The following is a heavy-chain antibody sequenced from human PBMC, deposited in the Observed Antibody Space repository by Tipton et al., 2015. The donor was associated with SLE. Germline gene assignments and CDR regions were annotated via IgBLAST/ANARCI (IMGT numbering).Heavy chain of an antibody. CDR1: GDFFSAFW. CDR3: VRMRLIKSAPIDY. J-gene: IGHJ4*02. CDR2: IYYSGST. Sequence: TLSLTCVVTGDFFSAFWWTWIRQAPGKGLEWIGYIYYSGSTNYNPSLKSRVTISVDTSKNQFSLKLSSVIAADTAVYYCVRMRLIKSAPIDYWGQGTLVTVSS. V-gene: IGHV4-59*12. D-gene: IGHD3-10*01.